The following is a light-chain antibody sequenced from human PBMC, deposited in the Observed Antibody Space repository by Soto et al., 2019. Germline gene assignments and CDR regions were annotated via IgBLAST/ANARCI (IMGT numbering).Light chain of an antibody. Sequence: DIVMTQSPDSLAVSLGERATINCKSSQSVLYSSNNKNYLAWYQQKPGQPPKLLIYWASTRESGVPDRFSGSGSGTHFTLTISSLQAEDVAVYYCQQYYTTPYTFGQGTKLESK. CDR3: QQYYTTPYT. J-gene: IGKJ2*01. V-gene: IGKV4-1*01. CDR1: QSVLYSSNNKNY. CDR2: WAS.